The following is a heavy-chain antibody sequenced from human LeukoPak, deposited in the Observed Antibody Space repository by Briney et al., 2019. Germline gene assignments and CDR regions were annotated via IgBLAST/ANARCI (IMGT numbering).Heavy chain of an antibody. V-gene: IGHV1-2*02. D-gene: IGHD5-12*01. Sequence: GASVKVSRKAPGYTFADHYIHWVRQAPGQGFEWMGWINPNTGGTDYAQKFQDRIALTSYTSISTVYMELNRLESDDTALYYCARDLATIDGIAWYYFENWGQGTLVTVS. CDR3: ARDLATIDGIAWYYFEN. CDR2: INPNTGGT. J-gene: IGHJ4*02. CDR1: GYTFADHY.